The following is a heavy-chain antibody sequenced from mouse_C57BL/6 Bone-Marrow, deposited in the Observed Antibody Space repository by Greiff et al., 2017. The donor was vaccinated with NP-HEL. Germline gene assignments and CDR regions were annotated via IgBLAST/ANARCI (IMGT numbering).Heavy chain of an antibody. CDR2: IDPENGDT. V-gene: IGHV14-4*01. J-gene: IGHJ4*01. CDR3: TPYYYAMDY. Sequence: DVKLQESGAELVRPGASVKLSCTASGFNIKDDYMHWVKQRPEQGLEWIGWIDPENGDTEYASKFQGKATITADTSSNTAYLQLSSLTSEDTAVYYCTPYYYAMDYWGQGTSVTVSS. CDR1: GFNIKDDY.